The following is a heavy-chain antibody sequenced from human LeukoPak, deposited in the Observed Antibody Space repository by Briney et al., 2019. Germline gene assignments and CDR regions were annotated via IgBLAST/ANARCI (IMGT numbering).Heavy chain of an antibody. CDR3: ARGNIVVVPAAKGVDWFDP. CDR2: INPSGGST. D-gene: IGHD2-2*01. Sequence: ASVKVSSKASGYTFTSYYMHWVRQAPGQGLEWMGIINPSGGSTSYAQKFQGRVTMTRDTSTSTVYMELSSLRSEDTAVYYCARGNIVVVPAAKGVDWFDPWGQGTLVTVSS. CDR1: GYTFTSYY. V-gene: IGHV1-46*01. J-gene: IGHJ5*02.